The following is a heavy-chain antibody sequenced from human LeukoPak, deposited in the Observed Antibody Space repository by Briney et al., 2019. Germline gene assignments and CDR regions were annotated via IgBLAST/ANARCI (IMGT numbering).Heavy chain of an antibody. CDR2: IYSGGST. D-gene: IGHD3-22*01. Sequence: GGSLRLSCAASEFSVGSNYMTWDRQAPGKGLEWVSLIYSGGSTYYADSVKGRFTISRDNSKNTLYLQMNSLRAEDTAVYYCARYYYDSSGLRYAFDIWGQGTMVTVSS. V-gene: IGHV3-53*01. J-gene: IGHJ3*02. CDR3: ARYYYDSSGLRYAFDI. CDR1: EFSVGSNY.